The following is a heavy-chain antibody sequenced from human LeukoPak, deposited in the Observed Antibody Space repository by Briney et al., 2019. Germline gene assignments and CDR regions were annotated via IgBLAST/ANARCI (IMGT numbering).Heavy chain of an antibody. CDR3: ARLDSYGVSPDY. J-gene: IGHJ4*02. V-gene: IGHV5-51*01. CDR1: GYTFTSYD. Sequence: GASVKVSCKASGYTFTSYDINWGRQAAGQGLEWMGIIYPCDSDTRYSPFFQGQVTISADQSTSTAYLQWSSLKASDTAMYYCARLDSYGVSPDYWGQGTLVTVSS. CDR2: IYPCDSDT. D-gene: IGHD5-18*01.